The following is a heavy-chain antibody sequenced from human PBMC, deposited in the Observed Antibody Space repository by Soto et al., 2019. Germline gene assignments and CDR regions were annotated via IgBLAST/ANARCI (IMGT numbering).Heavy chain of an antibody. D-gene: IGHD1-1*01. CDR3: AGPWNKQ. CDR2: MNPNSGNT. CDR1: GYTFTSYD. Sequence: QVQLVQSGAEVKKPGASVKVSCKASGYTFTSYDINWVRQATGQGLEWMGWMNPNSGNTGYAQKCQGRVTMNRDTSISTAYMELSSLRDEDTAVYYWAGPWNKQWGQGTPVTVSS. J-gene: IGHJ4*02. V-gene: IGHV1-8*01.